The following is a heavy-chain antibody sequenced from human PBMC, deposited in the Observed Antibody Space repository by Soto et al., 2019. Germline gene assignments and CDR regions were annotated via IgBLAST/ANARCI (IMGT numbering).Heavy chain of an antibody. J-gene: IGHJ1*01. D-gene: IGHD1-1*01. CDR1: RLVFSSTS. V-gene: IGHV3-15*01. CDR3: SKERTFSAGTNLVY. CDR2: IKSASCVGTI. Sequence: EVQLVESGGGLVQPGGSLRLSCKGSRLVFSSTSMTWVRQAPATGPERVGRIKSASCVGTIDYGASVECRFIILRDASRSTFYLHVTSLRTNATAVYYCSKERTFSAGTNLVYLGQGTLV.